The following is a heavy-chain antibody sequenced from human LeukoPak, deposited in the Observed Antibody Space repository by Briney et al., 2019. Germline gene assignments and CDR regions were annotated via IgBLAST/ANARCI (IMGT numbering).Heavy chain of an antibody. V-gene: IGHV4-30-4*01. CDR3: ARAGAIFDY. J-gene: IGHJ4*02. D-gene: IGHD7-27*01. Sequence: SETLSLTCPVSGGSISSGDYYWIWIRQPPGKGLEWIGYIYYSGSTYYNPSLMSRVTISVDTSKNQFSLTLSSVTAADTAVYYCARAGAIFDYWGQGTLVTVSS. CDR2: IYYSGST. CDR1: GGSISSGDYY.